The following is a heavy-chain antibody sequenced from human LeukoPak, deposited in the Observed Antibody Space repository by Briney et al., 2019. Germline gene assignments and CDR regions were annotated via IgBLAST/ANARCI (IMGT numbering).Heavy chain of an antibody. J-gene: IGHJ6*02. D-gene: IGHD6-13*01. CDR3: VRHAATRHNYGMDV. CDR2: IYHSGST. CDR1: GGSISYYY. V-gene: IGHV4-59*08. Sequence: SETLSLTCPVSGGSISYYYRSWIRPPPGKGLEWIGHIYHSGSTNYNPSFKSRVTISVDTSQNYFSLKLSSVTAADTAVYYCVRHAATRHNYGMDVWGQGTTVTVSS.